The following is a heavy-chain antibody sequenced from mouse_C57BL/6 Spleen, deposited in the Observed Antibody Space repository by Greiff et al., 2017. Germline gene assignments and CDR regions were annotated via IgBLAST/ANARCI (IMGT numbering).Heavy chain of an antibody. D-gene: IGHD1-1*01. V-gene: IGHV1-18*01. J-gene: IGHJ1*03. CDR2: INPNNGGT. Sequence: VQLQQSGPELVKPGASVKIPCKASGYTFTDYNMDWVKQSHGKSLEWIGDINPNNGGTIYNQKFKGKATLTVDKSSSTAYMELRSLTSEDTAVYDCARTDYGSRGYFDVWGTGTTVTVSS. CDR1: GYTFTDYN. CDR3: ARTDYGSRGYFDV.